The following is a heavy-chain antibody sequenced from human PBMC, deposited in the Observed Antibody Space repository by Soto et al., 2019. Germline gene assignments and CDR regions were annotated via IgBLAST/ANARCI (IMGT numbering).Heavy chain of an antibody. D-gene: IGHD5-18*01. CDR1: GFTFSSYW. CDR3: TRDIRDTTMVIPFDS. Sequence: GGSLRLSCEASGFTFSSYWMHWVRQAPGEGLVWVSHINSDGSSTSYADSVKGRFTISRDNAKDTLYLQMNSLRAEDTAVYYCTRDIRDTTMVIPFDSWGQGTLVTVSS. V-gene: IGHV3-74*01. J-gene: IGHJ4*02. CDR2: INSDGSST.